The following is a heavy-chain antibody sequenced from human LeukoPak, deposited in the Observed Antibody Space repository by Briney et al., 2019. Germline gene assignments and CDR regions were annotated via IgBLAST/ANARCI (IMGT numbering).Heavy chain of an antibody. D-gene: IGHD1-7*01. Sequence: PGGSLRLSCAASGFTLSSYTMNWVRQAPGKGLEWVSYINGGSSTIYYAGSVKGRFTISRDNAKNSLYLQMNSLRAEDTAVYYCARGRITGTTYGMDVWGQGTTVTVSS. J-gene: IGHJ6*02. CDR1: GFTLSSYT. V-gene: IGHV3-48*01. CDR3: ARGRITGTTYGMDV. CDR2: INGGSSTI.